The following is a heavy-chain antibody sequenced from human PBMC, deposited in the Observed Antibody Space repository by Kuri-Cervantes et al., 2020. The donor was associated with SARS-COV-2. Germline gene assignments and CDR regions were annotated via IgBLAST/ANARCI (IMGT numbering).Heavy chain of an antibody. Sequence: GGSLRLSCAASGFTFSSYEMNWVRQAPGKGLEWVSYISSGSSTIYYADSVKGRFTISRDNAKNSLYLQMNSLRAEDTAVYYCARLHLGADFEVDYWGQGTLVTVSS. CDR2: ISSGSSTI. V-gene: IGHV3-48*01. J-gene: IGHJ4*02. CDR3: ARLHLGADFEVDY. D-gene: IGHD3-3*01. CDR1: GFTFSSYE.